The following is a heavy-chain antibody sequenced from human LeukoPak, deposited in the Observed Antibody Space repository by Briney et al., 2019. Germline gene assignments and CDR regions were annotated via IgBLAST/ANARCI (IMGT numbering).Heavy chain of an antibody. V-gene: IGHV3-23*01. CDR2: ISGSGGST. Sequence: GGSLRLSCAASGFTFSSYAMSWVRQAPGKGLEWVSAISGSGGSTYYADSVKGRFTISRDNSKNTLYLQMNSLRAEDTAVYYCAKDQGDYYYYGMDVWGKGTTVTVSS. CDR1: GFTFSSYA. J-gene: IGHJ6*04. CDR3: AKDQGDYYYYGMDV.